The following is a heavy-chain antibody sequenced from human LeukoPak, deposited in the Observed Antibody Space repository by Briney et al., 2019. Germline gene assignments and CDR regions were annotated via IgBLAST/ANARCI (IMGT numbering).Heavy chain of an antibody. J-gene: IGHJ4*02. CDR1: GFTFGDYA. D-gene: IGHD5-18*01. V-gene: IGHV3-49*03. CDR2: IRSKAYGGTT. CDR3: TRDRGYSYGHNDY. Sequence: GGSLRLSCTASGFTFGDYAMSWFRQAPGKGLEWVGFIRSKAYGGTTEYAASVKGRFTISRDDPKSIAYLQMNSLKTEDTAVYYCTRDRGYSYGHNDYWGQGTLVTVSS.